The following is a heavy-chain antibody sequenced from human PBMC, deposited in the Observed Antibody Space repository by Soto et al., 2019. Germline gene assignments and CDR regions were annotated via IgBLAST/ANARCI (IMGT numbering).Heavy chain of an antibody. CDR1: GYTFTSYD. D-gene: IGHD3-16*01. CDR2: MNPNSGNT. Sequence: QVQLVQSGAEVKKPGASVKVSCKASGYTFTSYDINWVRLATGQGLEWMGWMNPNSGNTAYAQKFQGRVTMTRNTSMSTAYMELGSLRSEETAVYYCARLKQDYAVAWGQGTLVTVSS. V-gene: IGHV1-8*01. J-gene: IGHJ5*02. CDR3: ARLKQDYAVA.